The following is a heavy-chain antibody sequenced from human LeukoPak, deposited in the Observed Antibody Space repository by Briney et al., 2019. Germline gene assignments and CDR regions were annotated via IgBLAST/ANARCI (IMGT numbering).Heavy chain of an antibody. CDR3: ARQDRYGDYAYWFDP. Sequence: GGSLRLSCAASGFTVSSNYMSWVRQAPGKGLEWVSVIYSGGSTYYADSVKGRFTISRDNSKNTLYLQMNSLRAEDTAVYYCARQDRYGDYAYWFDPWGQGTLVTVSS. CDR1: GFTVSSNY. D-gene: IGHD4-17*01. V-gene: IGHV3-53*01. J-gene: IGHJ5*02. CDR2: IYSGGST.